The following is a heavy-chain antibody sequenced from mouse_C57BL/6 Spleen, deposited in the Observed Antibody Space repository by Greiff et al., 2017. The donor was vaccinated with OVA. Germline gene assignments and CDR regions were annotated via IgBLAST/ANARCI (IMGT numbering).Heavy chain of an antibody. CDR1: GYTFTSYW. CDR3: ARYRAMDY. Sequence: VQLHQPGAELVKPGASVKLSCKASGYTFTSYWMQWVKQRPGKGLEWIGEIDPSDSYTNSNQKFKGQATLTVDTSSSTADMQLSSLTSEDSAVYYCARYRAMDYWGQGTSVTVAS. CDR2: IDPSDSYT. J-gene: IGHJ4*01. D-gene: IGHD2-14*01. V-gene: IGHV1-50*01.